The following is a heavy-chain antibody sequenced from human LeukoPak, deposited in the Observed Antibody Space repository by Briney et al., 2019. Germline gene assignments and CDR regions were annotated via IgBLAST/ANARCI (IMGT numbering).Heavy chain of an antibody. CDR3: ARLEAELIPRDY. CDR1: GYLFSNYW. J-gene: IGHJ4*02. D-gene: IGHD1-7*01. Sequence: GESLKISCKGYGYLFSNYWIGWVRQMPGKGLEWMGIIYPADSDTRYSPSFQGQVTISADTSINTAYLQWSSLKASDTAMYYCARLEAELIPRDYWGQGTLVTVSP. V-gene: IGHV5-51*01. CDR2: IYPADSDT.